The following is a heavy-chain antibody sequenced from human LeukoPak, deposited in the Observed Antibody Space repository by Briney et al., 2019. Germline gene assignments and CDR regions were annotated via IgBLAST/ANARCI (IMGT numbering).Heavy chain of an antibody. CDR2: IYYSGST. CDR3: ARVVPAGGYYFDY. V-gene: IGHV4-61*08. CDR1: GGSVNSGDYY. Sequence: SSETLSLTCAASGGSVNSGDYYWTWIRQPPGKGLEWIGYIYYSGSTNYNPSLKSRVTISVDTSKNQFSLKLSSVTAADTAVYYCARVVPAGGYYFDYWGQGTLVTVSS. J-gene: IGHJ4*02. D-gene: IGHD3-10*01.